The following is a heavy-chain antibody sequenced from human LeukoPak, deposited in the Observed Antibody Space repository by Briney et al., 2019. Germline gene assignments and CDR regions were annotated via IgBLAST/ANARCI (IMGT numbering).Heavy chain of an antibody. D-gene: IGHD3-22*01. CDR3: AKHDYYDSTGYYVGSYYFDF. CDR2: ISGSGGST. V-gene: IGHV3-23*01. Sequence: GGSLRLSCAASGFTFSSYAMSWVRQAPGKGLEWVSAISGSGGSTYYADSVKGRFTISRDNSRNTLYLQMNSLRAEDTAVYYCAKHDYYDSTGYYVGSYYFDFWGQGTLVTVSS. CDR1: GFTFSSYA. J-gene: IGHJ4*02.